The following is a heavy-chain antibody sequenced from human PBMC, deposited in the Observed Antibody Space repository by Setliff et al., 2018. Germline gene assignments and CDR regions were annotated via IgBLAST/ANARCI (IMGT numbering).Heavy chain of an antibody. CDR1: GDSMSNFF. J-gene: IGHJ4*02. V-gene: IGHV4-4*08. Sequence: SETLSLTCSVAGDSMSNFFWSWIRQPPGKGLEWIGYYRGGITNYSPSLRSRVTMSADRSRNHFSLKLTSVSAADTAVYYCARRDSTGYYGYSFDFWGQGTLVTVSS. CDR2: YRGGIT. D-gene: IGHD3-22*01. CDR3: ARRDSTGYYGYSFDF.